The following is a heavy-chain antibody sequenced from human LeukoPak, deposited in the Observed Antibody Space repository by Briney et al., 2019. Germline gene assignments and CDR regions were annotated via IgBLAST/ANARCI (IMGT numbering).Heavy chain of an antibody. CDR1: GGTFSSYA. D-gene: IGHD6-19*01. V-gene: IGHV1-69*15. Sequence: SVKVSCKASGGTFSSYAISWVRQAPGQGLEWMGRIIPIFGTANYAQKFQGRVTITADESTSTAYMELSSLRSEDTAVYYCARDVAVAGTGFYYFDYWGQGTLVTVSS. CDR3: ARDVAVAGTGFYYFDY. CDR2: IIPIFGTA. J-gene: IGHJ4*02.